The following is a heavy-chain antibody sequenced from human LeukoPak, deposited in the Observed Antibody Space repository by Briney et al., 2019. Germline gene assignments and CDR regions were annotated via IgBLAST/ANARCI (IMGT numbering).Heavy chain of an antibody. V-gene: IGHV3-7*03. CDR3: AKLGGATDYFYYGMDV. Sequence: GGSLRLSCAASGFTFSSYWMNWVRQAPGKGLEWVANIKQDGSEKYYVDSVKGRFTISRDNAKNSLYLQMNSLRAEDTAVYYCAKLGGATDYFYYGMDVWGQGTTVTVSS. CDR2: IKQDGSEK. J-gene: IGHJ6*02. CDR1: GFTFSSYW. D-gene: IGHD5-12*01.